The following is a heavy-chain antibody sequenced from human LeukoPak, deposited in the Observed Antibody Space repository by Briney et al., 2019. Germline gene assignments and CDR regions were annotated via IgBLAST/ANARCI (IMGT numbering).Heavy chain of an antibody. CDR3: ARPWRLWFGEKWVSHYYYYMDV. J-gene: IGHJ6*03. V-gene: IGHV4-39*01. D-gene: IGHD3-10*01. Sequence: PSETLSLTCTVSGGSISSSSYYWGWIRQPPGKGLEWIGSIYYSGSTYYNPSLKSRVTISVDTSKNQFSLKLSSVTAADTAVYYCARPWRLWFGEKWVSHYYYYMDVWGKGTTVTVSS. CDR1: GGSISSSSYY. CDR2: IYYSGST.